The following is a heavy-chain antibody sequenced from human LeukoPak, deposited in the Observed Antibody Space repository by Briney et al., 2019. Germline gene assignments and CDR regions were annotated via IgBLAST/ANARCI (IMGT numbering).Heavy chain of an antibody. CDR1: GFTFSKAW. CDR3: TTEGSSTYYGSGSYCFDY. J-gene: IGHJ4*02. D-gene: IGHD3-10*01. Sequence: PGGSLRLSCVVSGFTFSKAWMGWVRQAPGKGLEWVGRIKSKTDGGTTDYAAPVKRRFTISRDDSKNTLYLQMNSLKAEDTAVYYCTTEGSSTYYGSGSYCFDYWGQGTLVTVSS. V-gene: IGHV3-15*01. CDR2: IKSKTDGGTT.